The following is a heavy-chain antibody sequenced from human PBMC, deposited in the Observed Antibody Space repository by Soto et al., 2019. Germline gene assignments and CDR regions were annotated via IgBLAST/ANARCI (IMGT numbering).Heavy chain of an antibody. CDR2: IKLDGSEK. J-gene: IGHJ5*01. V-gene: IGHV3-7*01. Sequence: GGSLRLSCAASGFTFSSYWMSWVRQAPGKGLEWVANIKLDGSEKYYVDSVKGRFTLSREYAKNSLQLQMSSLRAEDTAIYFCARDLKYFRVLGNWFDSWGQGTLVNVSS. CDR1: GFTFSSYW. D-gene: IGHD1-1*01. CDR3: ARDLKYFRVLGNWFDS.